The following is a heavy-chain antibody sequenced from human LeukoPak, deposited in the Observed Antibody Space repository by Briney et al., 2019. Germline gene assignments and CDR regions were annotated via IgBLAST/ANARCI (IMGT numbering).Heavy chain of an antibody. D-gene: IGHD3-9*01. V-gene: IGHV3-30*03. CDR1: GFTFSNFW. J-gene: IGHJ4*02. CDR3: ARDSWDILTGYYSHYLDY. CDR2: MSFDGSNK. Sequence: PGGSLRLSCAASGFTFSNFWMNWVRQAPGKGLEWVAFMSFDGSNKYYADSVKGRFTVSGDNSQNTLYLQMNSLRTEDTALYYCARDSWDILTGYYSHYLDYWGRGTLVTVSS.